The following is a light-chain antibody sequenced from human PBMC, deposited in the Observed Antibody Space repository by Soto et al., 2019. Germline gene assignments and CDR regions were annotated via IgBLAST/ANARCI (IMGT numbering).Light chain of an antibody. Sequence: EIVLTQSPGTLSLSPGERATLSCRASQSVSSSFLAWYQQKPGQAPRLLIHGASSRATGIPDRFSGSGSGTDFTLTISRLEPEYFAVYYCQQFGGSPPYTFGQGTKLDIK. J-gene: IGKJ2*01. CDR1: QSVSSSF. V-gene: IGKV3-20*01. CDR2: GAS. CDR3: QQFGGSPPYT.